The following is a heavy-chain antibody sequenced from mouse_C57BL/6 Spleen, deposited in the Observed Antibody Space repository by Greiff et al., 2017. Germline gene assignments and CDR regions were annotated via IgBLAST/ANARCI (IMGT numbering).Heavy chain of an antibody. CDR1: GFTFSSYT. V-gene: IGHV5-9*01. Sequence: EVQLVESGGGLVKPGGSLKLSCAASGFTFSSYTMSWVRQTPEKRLEWVATISGGGGNTYYPDSVKGRFTFSRDNAKNTLYLQMSSLRSEDTALYYCARGGVTTRDYAMDYWGQGTSVTVSS. CDR3: ARGGVTTRDYAMDY. CDR2: ISGGGGNT. D-gene: IGHD2-2*01. J-gene: IGHJ4*01.